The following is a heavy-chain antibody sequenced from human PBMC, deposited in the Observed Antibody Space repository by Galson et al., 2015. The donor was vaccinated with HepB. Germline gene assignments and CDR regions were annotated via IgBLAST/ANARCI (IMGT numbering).Heavy chain of an antibody. J-gene: IGHJ3*02. Sequence: PALVKPTQTLTLTCTFSGFSLSTSGMCVSWIRQPPGKALEWLALIDWDDDKYYSTSLKTRLTISKDTSKNQVVLTMTNMDPVDTATYYCARTFQRPARRDSEAFDIWGQGTMVTVSS. CDR1: GFSLSTSGMC. CDR2: IDWDDDK. V-gene: IGHV2-70*01. CDR3: ARTFQRPARRDSEAFDI. D-gene: IGHD6-6*01.